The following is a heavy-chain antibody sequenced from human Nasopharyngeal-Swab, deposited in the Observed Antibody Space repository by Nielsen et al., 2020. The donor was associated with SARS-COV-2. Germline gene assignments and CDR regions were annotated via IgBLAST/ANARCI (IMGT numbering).Heavy chain of an antibody. CDR1: GGSISSYY. J-gene: IGHJ4*02. D-gene: IGHD5-18*01. CDR2: TFHSGST. V-gene: IGHV4-59*01. CDR3: AGDDTAMATGFDY. Sequence: SETLSLTCTVSGGSISSYYWSWIRQPPGKGLEWIGYTFHSGSTNYNPSLKSRVTISVDTSKNQFSLRLSSVTAADPAVYYCAGDDTAMATGFDYWGQGVLVTVSS.